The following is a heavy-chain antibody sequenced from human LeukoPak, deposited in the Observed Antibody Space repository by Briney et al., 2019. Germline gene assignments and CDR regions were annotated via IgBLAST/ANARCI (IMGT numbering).Heavy chain of an antibody. CDR1: GFTFSNYA. CDR2: VTASARRT. V-gene: IGHV3-23*01. CDR3: AKWGFSDRSGANFHS. D-gene: IGHD3-22*01. J-gene: IGHJ4*02. Sequence: GGSLRLSCEAYGFTFSNYAMSWVRQAPGKGLEWVSTVTASARRTYYADSVQGRFTISRDNSNNTLFLQVNSLRADDTAVYHCAKWGFSDRSGANFHSWGQGTLVTVSS.